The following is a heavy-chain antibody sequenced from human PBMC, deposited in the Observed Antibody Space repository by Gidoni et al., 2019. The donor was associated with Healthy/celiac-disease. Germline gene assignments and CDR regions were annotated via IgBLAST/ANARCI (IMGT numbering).Heavy chain of an antibody. CDR3: ARSSEGSFDP. J-gene: IGHJ5*02. D-gene: IGHD6-6*01. CDR2: IYHSGST. CDR1: DYSISSGYY. Sequence: QVQLQESGPGLVKPSETLSLTCAVSDYSISSGYYWGWIRHPPGKGLEWIGSIYHSGSTYYNPSLKSRVTISVDTSKNQFSLKLSSVTAADTAVYYCARSSEGSFDPWGQGTLVTVSS. V-gene: IGHV4-38-2*01.